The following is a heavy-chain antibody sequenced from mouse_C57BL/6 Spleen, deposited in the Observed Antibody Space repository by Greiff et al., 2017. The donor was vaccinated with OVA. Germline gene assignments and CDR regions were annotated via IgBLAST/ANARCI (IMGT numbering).Heavy chain of an antibody. CDR1: GYTFTSYW. CDR3: ARSGFYGSSPYDY. Sequence: VKLQQPGTELVKPGASVKLSCKASGYTFTSYWMHWVKQRPGQGLEWIGNINPSNGGTNYNEKFKSKATLTVDKSSSTAYMQLSSLTSEDSAVYYGARSGFYGSSPYDYWGQGTTLTVSS. J-gene: IGHJ2*01. V-gene: IGHV1-53*01. CDR2: INPSNGGT. D-gene: IGHD1-1*01.